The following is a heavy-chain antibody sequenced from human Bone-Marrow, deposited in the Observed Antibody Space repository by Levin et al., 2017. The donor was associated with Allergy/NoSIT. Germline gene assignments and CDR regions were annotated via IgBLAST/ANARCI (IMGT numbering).Heavy chain of an antibody. CDR3: ARGRAWESLVGVVSDLYYYGVDV. V-gene: IGHV1-69*13. J-gene: IGHJ6*02. CDR1: GDTFSRYA. CDR2: IIPDFGTP. D-gene: IGHD3-3*01. Sequence: GASVKVSCKASGDTFSRYAISWVRQAPGQGLEWMGGIIPDFGTPNYAQRFHGRVTITADESTTTAYMELSNLRSEDTAVYYCARGRAWESLVGVVSDLYYYGVDVWGQGTTVIVSS.